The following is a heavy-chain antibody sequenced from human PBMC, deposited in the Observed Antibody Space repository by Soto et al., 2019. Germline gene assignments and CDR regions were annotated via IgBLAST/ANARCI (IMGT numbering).Heavy chain of an antibody. CDR3: ARERLNTGWYGFDH. V-gene: IGHV1-18*04. D-gene: IGHD2-8*02. CDR1: GYTFSNYD. Sequence: GASVKVSCKTSGYTFSNYDFSWVRQAPGQGLEWMGWVSNKNGVTNYAEKFWDRVTMTTDTSTNTIYMELRSLRSDDTAVYFCARERLNTGWYGFDHWGQGTQVTVSS. J-gene: IGHJ4*02. CDR2: VSNKNGVT.